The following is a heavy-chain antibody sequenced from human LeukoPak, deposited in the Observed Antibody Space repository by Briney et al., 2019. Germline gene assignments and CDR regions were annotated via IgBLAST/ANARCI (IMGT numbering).Heavy chain of an antibody. CDR3: ARHYQKRIAVAGTFAY. Sequence: PSETLSLTCTVSGYSISSGYYWGWIRQPPGKGLEWIGSIYHSGSTYYNPSLKSRVTISVDTSKNQFSLKLSSVTAADTAVYYCARHYQKRIAVAGTFAYWGQGTLVTVSS. CDR2: IYHSGST. J-gene: IGHJ4*02. CDR1: GYSISSGYY. V-gene: IGHV4-38-2*02. D-gene: IGHD6-19*01.